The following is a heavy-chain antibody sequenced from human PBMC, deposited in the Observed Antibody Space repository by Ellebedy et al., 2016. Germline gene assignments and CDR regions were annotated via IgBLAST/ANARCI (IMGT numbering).Heavy chain of an antibody. CDR3: AREGSYYDSSGYHSH. CDR1: GFTFSSYW. J-gene: IGHJ4*02. V-gene: IGHV3-7*01. Sequence: GESLKISXAASGFTFSSYWMSWVRQAPGKGLEWVANIKQDGSEKYYVDSVKGRFTISRDNAKNSLYLQMNSLRAEDTAVYYCAREGSYYDSSGYHSHWGQGTLVTVSS. CDR2: IKQDGSEK. D-gene: IGHD3-22*01.